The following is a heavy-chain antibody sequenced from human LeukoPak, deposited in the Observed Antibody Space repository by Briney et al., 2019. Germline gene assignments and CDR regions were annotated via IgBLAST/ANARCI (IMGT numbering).Heavy chain of an antibody. J-gene: IGHJ4*02. CDR3: ASTPYYDFWSGYYTDY. V-gene: IGHV4-31*03. Sequence: SETLSLTCTVSGGSISSGGYYWSWIRQHPGKGLEWIGYIYYSGSTCYNPSLKGRVTISVDTSKNQFSLKLSSVTAADTAVYYCASTPYYDFWSGYYTDYWGQGTLVTVSS. CDR1: GGSISSGGYY. CDR2: IYYSGST. D-gene: IGHD3-3*01.